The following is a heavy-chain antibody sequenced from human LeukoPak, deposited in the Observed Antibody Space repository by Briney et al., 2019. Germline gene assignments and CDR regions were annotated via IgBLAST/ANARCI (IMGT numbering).Heavy chain of an antibody. D-gene: IGHD1-7*01. CDR3: ARVGGYNWNCGYNWFDP. CDR2: IIPIFGTA. J-gene: IGHJ5*02. CDR1: GGTFSSYA. V-gene: IGHV1-69*05. Sequence: SVKVSCKASGGTFSSYAISWVRQAPGQGLEWMGGIIPIFGTANYAQKFQGRVTITTDESTSTAYMELSSLRSEDTAVYYCARVGGYNWNCGYNWFDPWGQGTLVTVSS.